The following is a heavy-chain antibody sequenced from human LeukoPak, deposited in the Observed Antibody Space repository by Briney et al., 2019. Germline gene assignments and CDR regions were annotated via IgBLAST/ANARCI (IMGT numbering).Heavy chain of an antibody. CDR2: RNPNSGNT. J-gene: IGHJ4*02. Sequence: ASVKVSCKASGHTFTSYDINWVRQDTGPGLEWMGWRNPNSGNTGYAQKFQGRVTMTRNTSISTAYMELSSLRSEDTAMYYCARGLSGGNYGNYWGQGTLVTVSS. D-gene: IGHD4-23*01. CDR3: ARGLSGGNYGNY. V-gene: IGHV1-8*01. CDR1: GHTFTSYD.